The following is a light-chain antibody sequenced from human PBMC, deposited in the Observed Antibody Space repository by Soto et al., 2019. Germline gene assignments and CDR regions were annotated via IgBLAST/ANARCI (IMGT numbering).Light chain of an antibody. CDR1: QSISSSY. J-gene: IGKJ2*01. Sequence: EIVLTQSPGTLSLSPGERATLSCRASQSISSSYLAWYQQKPGQAPRLLIYAASSRATGIPDRFSGSGSGADFPLTISRREPEDFAVYYCQQYGSSSYTFGQGTQLEIK. CDR3: QQYGSSSYT. CDR2: AAS. V-gene: IGKV3-20*01.